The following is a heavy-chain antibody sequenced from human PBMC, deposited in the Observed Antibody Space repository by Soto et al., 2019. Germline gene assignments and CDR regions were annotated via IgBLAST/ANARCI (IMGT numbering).Heavy chain of an antibody. CDR2: ISYDGSNK. V-gene: IGHV3-30*18. D-gene: IGHD2-15*01. CDR3: AKGLGGVVVVADGTY. J-gene: IGHJ4*02. CDR1: GFPFSSYG. Sequence: QVQLVESGGGVVQPGRSLRLSCAASGFPFSSYGMHWVRQAPGKGLEWVAVISYDGSNKNYADSVKGRFTISRDNAKNTLYLQMNSLRAEDTAVYYCAKGLGGVVVVADGTYWGQGTLVTVSS.